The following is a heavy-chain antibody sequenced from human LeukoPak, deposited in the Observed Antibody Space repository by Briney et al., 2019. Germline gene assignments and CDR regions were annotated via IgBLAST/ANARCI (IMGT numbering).Heavy chain of an antibody. CDR1: DDSFSSHY. CDR2: IPSIGST. CDR3: ARDLVTVTKGFDI. Sequence: SETLSLTCAVSDDSFSSHYWTWIRQPPGKGLELIWNIPSIGSTKYNPSLKSRVTISINTSKNQFSLKLTSVTAADTAVYYCARDLVTVTKGFDIWGQGTMVSVSS. V-gene: IGHV4-59*11. D-gene: IGHD4-17*01. J-gene: IGHJ3*02.